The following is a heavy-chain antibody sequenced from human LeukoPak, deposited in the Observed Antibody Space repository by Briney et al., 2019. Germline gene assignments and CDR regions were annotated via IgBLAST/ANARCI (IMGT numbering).Heavy chain of an antibody. V-gene: IGHV3-21*01. D-gene: IGHD3-22*01. J-gene: IGHJ4*02. CDR1: GFTFSSYS. Sequence: GGSLRLSCAASGFTFSSYSMNWVRQAPGKGLEWVSSISSSSSYIYYADSVKGRFTISRDNAKNSLYLQMNSLRAEDTAVYYCARDSVYNYYDSSGCPDYWGQGTLVTVSS. CDR3: ARDSVYNYYDSSGCPDY. CDR2: ISSSSSYI.